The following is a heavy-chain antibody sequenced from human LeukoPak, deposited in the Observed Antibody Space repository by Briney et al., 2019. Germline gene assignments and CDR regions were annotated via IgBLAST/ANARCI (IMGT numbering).Heavy chain of an antibody. V-gene: IGHV3-49*04. D-gene: IGHD2-2*02. J-gene: IGHJ4*02. CDR1: GFSFGNYA. CDR2: IRSKVYGETT. Sequence: QPGRSLRPACTASGFSFGNYAMSWVRQAPGKGLGWVGFIRSKVYGETTEYAASVKGRFTISRDDSKSIAYLQMNSLKTEDTAVYYCTREARGFYCSSTSCYKNFWGQGTLVTVSS. CDR3: TREARGFYCSSTSCYKNF.